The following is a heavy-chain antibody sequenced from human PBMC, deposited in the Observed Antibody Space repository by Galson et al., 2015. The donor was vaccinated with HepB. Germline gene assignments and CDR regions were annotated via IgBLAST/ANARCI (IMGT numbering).Heavy chain of an antibody. CDR3: VKSSSSANRDAFDM. CDR1: GFTFSVYA. V-gene: IGHV3-64D*06. Sequence: SLRLSCAASGFTFSVYAMHWVRQAPGKGLEYVSAISSTGGSTYYADYVKGRFTISRDNSKNTLYLQMSSLRAEDTAVYYCVKSSSSANRDAFDMWGQGTLVTVSS. CDR2: ISSTGGST. D-gene: IGHD6-6*01. J-gene: IGHJ3*02.